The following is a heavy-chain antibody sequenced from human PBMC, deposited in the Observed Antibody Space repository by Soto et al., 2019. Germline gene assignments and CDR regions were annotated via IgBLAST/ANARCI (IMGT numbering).Heavy chain of an antibody. Sequence: GESLKISCKGSGYSFTSYWIGWVRQMPGKGLEWMGIIYPGDSDTRYSPSFQGQVTISADKSISTAYLQWSSLKASDTAMYYCARQRGERIAAAGTHYYYYYGMDVWGQGTTVTVSS. V-gene: IGHV5-51*01. CDR2: IYPGDSDT. J-gene: IGHJ6*02. D-gene: IGHD6-13*01. CDR1: GYSFTSYW. CDR3: ARQRGERIAAAGTHYYYYYGMDV.